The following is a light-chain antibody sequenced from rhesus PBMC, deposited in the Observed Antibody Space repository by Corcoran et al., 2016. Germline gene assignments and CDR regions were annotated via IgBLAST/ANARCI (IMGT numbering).Light chain of an antibody. J-gene: IGKJ2*01. CDR2: YES. CDR3: QQDYSWPYS. Sequence: EIVMTQSPATLSLSPGERATLSCRASQSVSSRLAWYQQKPGQAPRLLIYYESRRAAGIPARFSGSGSGTDFTLTICSLEPEDVGVYYCQQDYSWPYSFGQGTKVEIK. V-gene: IGKV3-42*01. CDR1: QSVSSR.